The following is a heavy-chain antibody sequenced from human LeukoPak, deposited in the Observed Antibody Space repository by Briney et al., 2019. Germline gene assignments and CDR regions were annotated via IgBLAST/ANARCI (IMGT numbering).Heavy chain of an antibody. CDR1: GFTFTSYA. CDR3: AKDRTYCSSTNCYGTYYFDY. V-gene: IGHV3-23*01. CDR2: ISGSDGRT. D-gene: IGHD2-2*01. J-gene: IGHJ4*02. Sequence: PGGSLRLSCAASGFTFTSYAMTWVRQAPGKGLEWVSTISGSDGRTYYADSVKGRFTISRDNSKNTLNLQMNSLRAEDTAEYYCAKDRTYCSSTNCYGTYYFDYWGQGTLVTVSS.